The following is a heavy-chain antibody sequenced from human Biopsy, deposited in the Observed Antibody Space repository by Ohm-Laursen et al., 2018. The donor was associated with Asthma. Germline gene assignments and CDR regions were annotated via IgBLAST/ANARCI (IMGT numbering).Heavy chain of an antibody. CDR1: GYTFNSAG. CDR3: ARAVDYSHYYGIDV. J-gene: IGHJ6*02. CDR2: ISVYNGNT. V-gene: IGHV1-18*01. D-gene: IGHD3-10*01. Sequence: ASVKVSCKTSGYTFNSAGITWVRQAPGQGLGWMGWISVYNGNTKVAQKLQDRVTMITDTSTSTAYMELRSLRSDDTAVYFCARAVDYSHYYGIDVWGQGTTVTVS.